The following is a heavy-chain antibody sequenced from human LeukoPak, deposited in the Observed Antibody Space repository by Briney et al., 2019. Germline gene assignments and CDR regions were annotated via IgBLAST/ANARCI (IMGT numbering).Heavy chain of an antibody. Sequence: ASVKVSCKASGYTFTGYYMHWVRQAPGQGLEWMGRINPNSGGTNYAQKFQGRVTMTRDTSISTAYMELSRLRSDDTAVYYCARGGKSRWIFSYYGMDVWGQGTTVTVSS. CDR1: GYTFTGYY. CDR3: ARGGKSRWIFSYYGMDV. D-gene: IGHD3-16*01. V-gene: IGHV1-2*06. CDR2: INPNSGGT. J-gene: IGHJ6*02.